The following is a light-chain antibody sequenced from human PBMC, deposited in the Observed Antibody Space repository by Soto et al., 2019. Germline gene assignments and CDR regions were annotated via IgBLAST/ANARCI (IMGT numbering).Light chain of an antibody. Sequence: EIVLTQSPATLSLSPGERATLSCRASQSISSRLAWYQQKPGQAPRLLIYESLNSATGIPPRFSGTGSGTAFTLTISSLEPEDFAVYYCQHYSKFRPGTKVDI. CDR3: QHYSK. V-gene: IGKV3-11*01. CDR2: ESL. CDR1: QSISSR. J-gene: IGKJ3*01.